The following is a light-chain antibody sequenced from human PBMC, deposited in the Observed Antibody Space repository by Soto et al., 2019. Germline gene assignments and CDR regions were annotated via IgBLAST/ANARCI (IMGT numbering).Light chain of an antibody. V-gene: IGLV2-14*01. CDR1: MRDVGAYNL. CDR2: EVR. Sequence: QSALTQPAFVSGSPGQSITISCSGTMRDVGAYNLVSWYQRHPGTAPKLIIYEVRNRPSGISSRFSGSRSGNTASLTISGLQPEDEGDYYCSAYTARSTLVFGGGTKVTVL. J-gene: IGLJ3*02. CDR3: SAYTARSTLV.